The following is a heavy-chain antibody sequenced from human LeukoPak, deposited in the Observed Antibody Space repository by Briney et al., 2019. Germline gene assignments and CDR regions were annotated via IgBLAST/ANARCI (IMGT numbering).Heavy chain of an antibody. D-gene: IGHD3-22*01. CDR2: IKQDGSEK. CDR1: GFTFSGYW. J-gene: IGHJ4*02. Sequence: GGSLRLSCAASGFTFSGYWMSWVSQAPGKGLEWVANIKQDGSEKYYVDSVKGRFTISRDNAKNSLYLQMNSLRAEDTAVYYCVRDLYRIVVVPHYFDYWGQGTLVTVSS. V-gene: IGHV3-7*01. CDR3: VRDLYRIVVVPHYFDY.